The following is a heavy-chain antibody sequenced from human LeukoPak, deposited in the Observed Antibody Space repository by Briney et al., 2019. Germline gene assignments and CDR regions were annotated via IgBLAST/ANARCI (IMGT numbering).Heavy chain of an antibody. J-gene: IGHJ4*02. CDR2: INPNSGGT. CDR1: GYTFTGYY. CDR3: AKDSSLYGTSWWGNYFDY. D-gene: IGHD6-13*01. V-gene: IGHV1-2*02. Sequence: GASVKVSCKASGYTFTGYYMHWVRQAPGQGLEWMGWINPNSGGTNYAQKFQGRVTMTRDTSISTAYMELSRLRSDDTAVYYCAKDSSLYGTSWWGNYFDYWGQGTLVTVSS.